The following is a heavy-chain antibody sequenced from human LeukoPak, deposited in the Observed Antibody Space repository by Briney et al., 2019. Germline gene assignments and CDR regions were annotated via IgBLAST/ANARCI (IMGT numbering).Heavy chain of an antibody. CDR3: ARHSGVWGAYVFDI. J-gene: IGHJ3*02. D-gene: IGHD7-27*01. CDR2: IYYSGST. Sequence: SETLSLTCTVSGGSISSYYWSWIRQPPGKGLEWIGYIYYSGSTNYNPSLKSRGTISVDMSKNQFSLKLSSVSAADTAVYYCARHSGVWGAYVFDIWGQGTMVTVSS. V-gene: IGHV4-59*08. CDR1: GGSISSYY.